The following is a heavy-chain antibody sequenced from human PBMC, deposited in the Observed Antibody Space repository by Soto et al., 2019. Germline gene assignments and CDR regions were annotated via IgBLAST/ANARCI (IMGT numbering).Heavy chain of an antibody. J-gene: IGHJ6*02. CDR2: ISYDGSHK. CDR3: ARDRLDLNGMDV. D-gene: IGHD3-16*01. CDR1: GFTFSNYA. Sequence: QVQLVESGGGVVQPGRSLRLSCAASGFTFSNYAIHWVRQAPGKGLEWVAIISYDGSHKYYADSVKGRFTISRDNSKNTLYLQMDSLTAEDTAVYYCARDRLDLNGMDVWGQGTTVTVSS. V-gene: IGHV3-30*04.